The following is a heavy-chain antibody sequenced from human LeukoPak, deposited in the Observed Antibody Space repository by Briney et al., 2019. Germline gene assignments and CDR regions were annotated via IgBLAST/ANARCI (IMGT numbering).Heavy chain of an antibody. J-gene: IGHJ4*02. CDR2: IYYSGST. D-gene: IGHD3-22*01. CDR3: ASFPYYYDSSGIDY. V-gene: IGHV4-39*01. CDR1: GGSISSSSYY. Sequence: SETLSLTCTVSGGSISSSSYYWGWIRQPPGKGLEWMGSIYYSGSTYYNPSLKSRVTISVDTSKNQFSLKLSSVTAADTAVYYCASFPYYYDSSGIDYWGQGTLVTVSS.